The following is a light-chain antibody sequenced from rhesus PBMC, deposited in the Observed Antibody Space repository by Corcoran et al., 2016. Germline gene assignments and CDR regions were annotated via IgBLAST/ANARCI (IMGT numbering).Light chain of an antibody. CDR1: QGIRSY. J-gene: IGKJ3*01. CDR3: QQYNTDPFT. CDR2: SAT. V-gene: IGKV1-37*01. Sequence: DIQMTQSPSFLSTSVGDRVTNTCRASQGIRSYLAWYQQKPGKAPKPLINSATNLESGVPSRFSGSGSGTDFTLTINHLQPEDFAVYYCQQYNTDPFTFGPGTKLDIK.